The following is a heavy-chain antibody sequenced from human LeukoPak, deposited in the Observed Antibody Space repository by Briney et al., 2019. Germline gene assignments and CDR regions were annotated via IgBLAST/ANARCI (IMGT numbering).Heavy chain of an antibody. Sequence: PGGSLRLSCAASAFTFSTYSMNWVRQAPGKGLEWVSSISSSSSYIYYADSVKGRFTISRDNAKNSLYLQMNSLRAEDTAVYYCARDSSPMVRGVIITKLGFDYWGQGTLVTVSS. J-gene: IGHJ4*02. D-gene: IGHD3-10*01. CDR2: ISSSSSYI. CDR3: ARDSSPMVRGVIITKLGFDY. CDR1: AFTFSTYS. V-gene: IGHV3-21*01.